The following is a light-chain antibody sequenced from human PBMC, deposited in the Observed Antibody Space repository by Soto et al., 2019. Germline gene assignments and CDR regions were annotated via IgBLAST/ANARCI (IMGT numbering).Light chain of an antibody. J-gene: IGKJ1*01. CDR2: GAS. Sequence: EIVITQSPATLSVSPGERATLSCRASQSLSSNLAWYQQKPGQAPRLLIYGASTRATGIAARFSGTESGTEFTLTISSLRPDDFATYYCQQYNDYSAWTFGQGTKVDIK. CDR1: QSLSSN. V-gene: IGKV3-15*01. CDR3: QQYNDYSAWT.